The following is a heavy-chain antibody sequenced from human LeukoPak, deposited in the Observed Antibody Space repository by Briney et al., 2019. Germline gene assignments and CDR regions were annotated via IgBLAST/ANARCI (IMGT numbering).Heavy chain of an antibody. D-gene: IGHD3-10*01. CDR3: ARDRAITMASSGFQH. Sequence: ASVKVSCKASGYTFTSYAMHWVRQAPGQRLEWMGWINAGNGNTKYSQKFQGRVTITRDTSASTAYMELSSLRSEDTAVYYCARDRAITMASSGFQHWGQGTLVTVSS. CDR2: INAGNGNT. J-gene: IGHJ1*01. CDR1: GYTFTSYA. V-gene: IGHV1-3*01.